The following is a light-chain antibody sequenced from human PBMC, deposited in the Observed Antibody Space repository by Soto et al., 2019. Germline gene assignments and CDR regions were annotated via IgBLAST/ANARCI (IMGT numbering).Light chain of an antibody. CDR3: QQTYSSPQWT. J-gene: IGKJ1*01. CDR2: DAS. Sequence: DLQMTQSPSTLSASVGARVTITCRASQSISSWLAWYQQKPGKAPKLLIYDASSLESGVPSRFSGSGSGTEFTLTISSLQPDDFANYYGQQTYSSPQWTFGQGTKVDI. V-gene: IGKV1-5*01. CDR1: QSISSW.